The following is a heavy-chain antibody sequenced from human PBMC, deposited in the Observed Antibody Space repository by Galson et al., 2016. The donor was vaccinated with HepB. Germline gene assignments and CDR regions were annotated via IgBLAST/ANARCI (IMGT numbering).Heavy chain of an antibody. V-gene: IGHV3-30*04. CDR3: GKGPRSVTDAATGAQLDN. CDR2: TSYDGNNK. Sequence: SLRLSCAASGFTFSSYAMHWVRQAPGKGLEWVSATSYDGNNKYYSDSVQGRFTISRDNSMNTLYLQMSSLRAEDTALYYCGKGPRSVTDAATGAQLDNWGQGTLVTVSS. D-gene: IGHD2-15*01. J-gene: IGHJ4*02. CDR1: GFTFSSYA.